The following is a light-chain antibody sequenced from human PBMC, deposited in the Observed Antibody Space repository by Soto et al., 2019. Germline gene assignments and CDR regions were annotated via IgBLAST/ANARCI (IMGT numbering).Light chain of an antibody. V-gene: IGKV3D-15*01. CDR3: QQYNNWPRT. J-gene: IGKJ4*01. CDR2: GAS. CDR1: QSVSSN. Sequence: EIVMTQSPATLSVSPGERATLSCGASQSVSSNLAWYHQKPGQAPRLLIYGASISATGIPARFSGSGSGTAFTLTISSLQSEDFAVYYCQQYNNWPRTFGGGTKVEIK.